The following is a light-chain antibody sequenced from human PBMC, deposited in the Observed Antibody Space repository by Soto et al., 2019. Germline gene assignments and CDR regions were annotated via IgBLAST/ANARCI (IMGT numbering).Light chain of an antibody. Sequence: DLQMTQSPSSVSASVGDSVSFACQSSQTVKNNVNWYQHKRRKDPKLLLSGSSNLHKRLPPRFSGSGTGTDVSRAINSLHPEDAATYYCHHTYRRHRTFGQGTRGEIK. CDR2: GSS. CDR1: QTVKNN. CDR3: HHTYRRHRT. V-gene: IGKV1-39*01. J-gene: IGKJ1*01.